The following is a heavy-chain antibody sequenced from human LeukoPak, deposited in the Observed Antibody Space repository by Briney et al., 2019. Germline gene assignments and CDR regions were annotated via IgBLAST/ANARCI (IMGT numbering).Heavy chain of an antibody. CDR1: GGSISSYY. D-gene: IGHD3-3*01. CDR3: ARDNAMMSGYYYGMDV. Sequence: SETLSLTCTVSGGSISSYYWSWIRQRAGKGLEWIGHIYTSGSTNYNPSLKSRVTMSVDTSKNQFSLRLSSVTAADTAVYYCARDNAMMSGYYYGMDVWGQGTTVSVSS. CDR2: IYTSGST. J-gene: IGHJ6*02. V-gene: IGHV4-4*07.